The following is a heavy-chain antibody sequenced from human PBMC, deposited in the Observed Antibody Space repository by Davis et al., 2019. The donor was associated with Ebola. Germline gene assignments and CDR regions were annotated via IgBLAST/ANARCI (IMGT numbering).Heavy chain of an antibody. CDR2: ISGSGGST. D-gene: IGHD3-22*01. CDR3: AKSTDVVRGYYYNY. J-gene: IGHJ4*02. CDR1: GFTFSGSA. V-gene: IGHV3-23*01. Sequence: PGGSLRLSCAASGFTFSGSAMHWVRQAPGKGLEWVSAISGSGGSTYYADSVKGRFTISRDNSKNTLYLQMNSLRAEDTAVYYCAKSTDVVRGYYYNYWGQGTLVTVSS.